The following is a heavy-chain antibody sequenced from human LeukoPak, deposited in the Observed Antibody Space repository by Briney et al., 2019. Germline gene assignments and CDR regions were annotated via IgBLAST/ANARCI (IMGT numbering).Heavy chain of an antibody. J-gene: IGHJ4*02. CDR3: ATVGLYSSSWYSGYYFDY. CDR2: IYYSGST. V-gene: IGHV4-39*07. CDR1: GGSISSSSYY. D-gene: IGHD6-13*01. Sequence: SETLSLTCTVSGGSISSSSYYWGWIRQPSGKGLEWIGSIYYSGSTYYNPSLKSRVTISVDTSKNQFSLKLSSVTAADTAVYYCATVGLYSSSWYSGYYFDYWGQGTLVTVSS.